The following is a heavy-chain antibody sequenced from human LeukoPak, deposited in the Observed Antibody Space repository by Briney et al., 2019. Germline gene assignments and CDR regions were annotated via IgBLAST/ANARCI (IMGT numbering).Heavy chain of an antibody. V-gene: IGHV3-21*01. D-gene: IGHD3-22*01. CDR1: GFPFSAYS. CDR3: AKAYYDSSGYSYYFDY. CDR2: ISGSSSYM. J-gene: IGHJ4*02. Sequence: GGSLRLSCAASGFPFSAYSMKWVRQAPGKGLEWVSSISGSSSYMFYADSVKGRFTISRDNAKNSLYLQLNRLRAEDTAVYYCAKAYYDSSGYSYYFDYWGQGTLVTVSS.